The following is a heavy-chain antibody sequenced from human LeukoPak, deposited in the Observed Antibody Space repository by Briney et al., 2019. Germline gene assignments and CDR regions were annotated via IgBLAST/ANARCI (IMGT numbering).Heavy chain of an antibody. Sequence: SETLSLTCTVPGGSISSYYWSWIRQPPGKGLEWIGYIYYSGSTNYNPSLKSRVTISVDTSKNQFSLKLSPVTAADTAVYYCAKQRRDGYNYFDYWGQGTLVTVSS. CDR1: GGSISSYY. J-gene: IGHJ4*02. V-gene: IGHV4-59*01. D-gene: IGHD5-24*01. CDR2: IYYSGST. CDR3: AKQRRDGYNYFDY.